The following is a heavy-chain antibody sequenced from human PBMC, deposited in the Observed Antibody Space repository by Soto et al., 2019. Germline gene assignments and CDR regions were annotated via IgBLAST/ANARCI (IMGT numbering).Heavy chain of an antibody. CDR3: AREGSTGTTQFFDY. Sequence: PSETLSLTCTVSGGSISSGGYYWSWIRQHPGKGLEWIGYIYYSGSTYYNPSLKSRVTISVDTSKNQFSLKLSSVTAADTAVYYCAREGSTGTTQFFDYWGQGTLVTVSS. J-gene: IGHJ4*02. CDR2: IYYSGST. CDR1: GGSISSGGYY. V-gene: IGHV4-31*03. D-gene: IGHD1-7*01.